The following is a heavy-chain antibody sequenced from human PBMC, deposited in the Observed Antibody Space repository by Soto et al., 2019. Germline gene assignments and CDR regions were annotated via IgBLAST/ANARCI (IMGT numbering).Heavy chain of an antibody. Sequence: PSETLSLTCAVSGGSISSGDSYWIWIRHPPGNGLEWIGYIYYSGSTYYNPSLKSRVTISVDTSKNQFSLKLSSVTAADTAVYYCARDPVFVSGGSWPLDYWGQGTLVTVSS. CDR2: IYYSGST. D-gene: IGHD2-15*01. CDR1: GGSISSGDSY. J-gene: IGHJ4*02. CDR3: ARDPVFVSGGSWPLDY. V-gene: IGHV4-30-4*01.